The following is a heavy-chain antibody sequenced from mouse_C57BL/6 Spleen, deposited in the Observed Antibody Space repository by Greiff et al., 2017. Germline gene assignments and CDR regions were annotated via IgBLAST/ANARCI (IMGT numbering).Heavy chain of an antibody. D-gene: IGHD2-3*01. J-gene: IGHJ1*03. Sequence: VQLQQSGSELRSPGSSVKLSCKDFDSEVFPIAYMSWVRQKPGHGFEWIGGILPSIGRTIYGEKFEDKATLDADTLSNTAYLELNSLTAEDSAIYYCARKADGYYIWYFDVWGTGTTVTVSS. V-gene: IGHV15-2*01. CDR3: ARKADGYYIWYFDV. CDR1: DSEVFPIAY. CDR2: ILPSIGRT.